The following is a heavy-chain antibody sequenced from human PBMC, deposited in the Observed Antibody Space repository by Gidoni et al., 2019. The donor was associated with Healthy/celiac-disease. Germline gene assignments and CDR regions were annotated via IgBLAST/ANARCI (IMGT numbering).Heavy chain of an antibody. CDR2: ISSSSSTI. J-gene: IGHJ3*02. CDR1: GFPFSSYS. D-gene: IGHD2-21*02. CDR3: ARDGGAYCGGDCFDAFDI. V-gene: IGHV3-48*04. Sequence: EVQLVESGGGLVQPGGSLRLSCAASGFPFSSYSMNWVRQAPGKGLEWVSYISSSSSTIYYADSVKGRFTISRDNAKNSLYLQMNSLRAEDTAVYYCARDGGAYCGGDCFDAFDIWGQGTMVTVSS.